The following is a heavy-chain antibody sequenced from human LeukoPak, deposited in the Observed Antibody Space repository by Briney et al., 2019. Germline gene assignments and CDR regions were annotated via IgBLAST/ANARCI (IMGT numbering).Heavy chain of an antibody. D-gene: IGHD4-23*01. J-gene: IGHJ3*02. CDR3: AGIDNGGRGDAFDI. Sequence: PSETLSLTCTVSGGSISSHYWSWIRQPAGKGLQWIGRVYTSGSTNYNPSLKSRVTMSIDTSKKQFSLKLTSLTAADTAVYYCAGIDNGGRGDAFDIWGQGTMVTVSS. CDR2: VYTSGST. V-gene: IGHV4-4*07. CDR1: GGSISSHY.